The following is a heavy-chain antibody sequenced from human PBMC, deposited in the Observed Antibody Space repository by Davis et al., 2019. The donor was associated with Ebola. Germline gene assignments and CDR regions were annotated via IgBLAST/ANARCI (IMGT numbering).Heavy chain of an antibody. V-gene: IGHV4-61*01. D-gene: IGHD3-22*01. CDR2: IYYSGST. CDR3: ARDNGRGYYSRFDY. Sequence: GSLRLSCTVSGGSVSSGSYYWSWIRQPPGKGLEWIGYIYYSGSTNYNPSLKSRVTISVDTSKNQFSLKLSSVTAADTAVYYCARDNGRGYYSRFDYWGQGTLVTVSS. CDR1: GGSVSSGSYY. J-gene: IGHJ4*02.